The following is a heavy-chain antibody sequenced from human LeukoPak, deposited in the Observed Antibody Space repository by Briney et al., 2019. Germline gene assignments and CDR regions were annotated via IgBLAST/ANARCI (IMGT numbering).Heavy chain of an antibody. D-gene: IGHD3-10*01. V-gene: IGHV4-59*08. CDR3: ASPKYTGAFDI. Sequence: PSETLSLTCTVSGGSISSYYWSWIRQPPGKGLEWIGYIYYSGSTNYNPSLKSRVTISVDTSKNQFSLKLSSVTAADTAVYYCASPKYTGAFDIWGQGTMVTVSS. CDR2: IYYSGST. J-gene: IGHJ3*02. CDR1: GGSISSYY.